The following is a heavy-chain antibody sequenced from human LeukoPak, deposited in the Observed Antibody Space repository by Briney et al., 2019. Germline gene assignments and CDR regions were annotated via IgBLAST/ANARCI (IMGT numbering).Heavy chain of an antibody. CDR3: ARAKRTRDCSSTSCYYYYGMDV. J-gene: IGHJ6*02. CDR1: GYTFTSYD. V-gene: IGHV1-8*01. D-gene: IGHD2-2*01. CDR2: MNPNSGNT. Sequence: ASVKVSCKASGYTFTSYDINWVRQATGQGLEWMGWMNPNSGNTGYAQKFQGRVTMTRNTSISTAYMELSSLRSEDTAVYYCARAKRTRDCSSTSCYYYYGMDVWGQGTTVTVSS.